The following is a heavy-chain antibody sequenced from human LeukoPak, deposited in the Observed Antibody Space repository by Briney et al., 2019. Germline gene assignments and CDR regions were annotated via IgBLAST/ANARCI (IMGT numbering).Heavy chain of an antibody. V-gene: IGHV4-38-2*01. Sequence: AETLSLTCAVSGYSITSGYYWAWIRQPPGNGLEWIGNIYHSGSTYYNASLKSRVTISVDTSKNQFSLKLISVTAADTAVYYCARRYSNYFFDYWGQGTLVTVSS. D-gene: IGHD4-11*01. CDR3: ARRYSNYFFDY. CDR1: GYSITSGYY. CDR2: IYHSGST. J-gene: IGHJ4*02.